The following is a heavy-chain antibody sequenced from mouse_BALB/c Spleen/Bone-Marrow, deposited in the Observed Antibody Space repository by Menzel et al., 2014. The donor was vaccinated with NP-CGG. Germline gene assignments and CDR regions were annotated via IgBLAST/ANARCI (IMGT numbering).Heavy chain of an antibody. CDR2: INPYNGAT. Sequence: EVQLQQSGPELVKPGASVKISCKASGYSFTAYHIHWVKQSHVKSLEWIGRINPYNGATSYNQNFKDKASLTVDKSSSTAYMELHSLTSEDSAVYYCARKGNYGWFAYWGQGTLVTVSA. V-gene: IGHV1-18*01. CDR1: GYSFTAYH. D-gene: IGHD2-1*01. CDR3: ARKGNYGWFAY. J-gene: IGHJ3*01.